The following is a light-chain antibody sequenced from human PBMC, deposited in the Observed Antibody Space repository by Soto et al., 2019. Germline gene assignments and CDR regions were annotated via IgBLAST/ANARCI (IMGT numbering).Light chain of an antibody. CDR3: QHYKSYSEA. CDR2: KAS. V-gene: IGKV1-5*03. Sequence: DVPVTQSSSSLSATVGDRVTIPCRASQTISSWLAWYQQKPGKAPKLLIYKASTLKSGVPSRFSGSGSGTEFTLTISILQPDDFATYYCQHYKSYSEAFGQGTKVDI. J-gene: IGKJ1*01. CDR1: QTISSW.